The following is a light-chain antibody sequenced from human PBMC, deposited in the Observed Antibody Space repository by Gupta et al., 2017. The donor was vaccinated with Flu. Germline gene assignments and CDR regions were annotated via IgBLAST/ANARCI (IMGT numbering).Light chain of an antibody. V-gene: IGLV1-44*01. Sequence: QSVLTQPPSASGTPGPRVTISCSGSSSNIGRNTVNWYQQIPGAAPNLLIYSNNQRPSGVPDRFSGSKSGTSASLAISGLQSEDEADYYCAAWDDSLNGFWVFGGGTKLNVL. CDR2: SNN. J-gene: IGLJ3*02. CDR1: SSNIGRNT. CDR3: AAWDDSLNGFWV.